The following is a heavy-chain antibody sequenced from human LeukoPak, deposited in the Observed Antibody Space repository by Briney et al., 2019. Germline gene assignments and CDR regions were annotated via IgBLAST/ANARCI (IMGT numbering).Heavy chain of an antibody. V-gene: IGHV3-7*01. CDR3: ARVASGYVRGRWFDP. D-gene: IGHD5-12*01. Sequence: PXGSLRLSCTASGFTFSDYYMSWVRQAPGKGLEWVANIKQDGSEKYYVDSVKGRFTISRDNAKNSLYLQMNSLRAEDTAVYYCARVASGYVRGRWFDPWGQGTLVTVSS. CDR2: IKQDGSEK. J-gene: IGHJ5*02. CDR1: GFTFSDYY.